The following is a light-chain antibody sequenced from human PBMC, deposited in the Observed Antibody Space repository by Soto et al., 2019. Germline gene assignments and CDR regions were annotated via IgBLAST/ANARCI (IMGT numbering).Light chain of an antibody. V-gene: IGKV3-11*01. CDR3: QQYNDWPIT. Sequence: EFVLTQSPGTLSLSPGERATLSCRASQSVSSYLAWYQQKPGQAPRLLIYDASNRATGIPARFSGSGSGTDFTLTISSLEPGDFAVYYCQQYNDWPITFGQGTRLEIK. J-gene: IGKJ5*01. CDR2: DAS. CDR1: QSVSSY.